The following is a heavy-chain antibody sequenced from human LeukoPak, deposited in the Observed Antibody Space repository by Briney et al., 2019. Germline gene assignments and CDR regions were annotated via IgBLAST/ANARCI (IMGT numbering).Heavy chain of an antibody. CDR2: INHSGST. D-gene: IGHD3-10*01. Sequence: SETLSLTRAVYGGSFSGYYWSWIRQPPGKGLEWIGEINHSGSTNYNPSLKSRVTISVDTSKNQFSLKLSSVTAADTAVYYCARGRGAITMVRGVSVWFDPWGQGTLVTVSS. CDR1: GGSFSGYY. V-gene: IGHV4-34*01. CDR3: ARGRGAITMVRGVSVWFDP. J-gene: IGHJ5*02.